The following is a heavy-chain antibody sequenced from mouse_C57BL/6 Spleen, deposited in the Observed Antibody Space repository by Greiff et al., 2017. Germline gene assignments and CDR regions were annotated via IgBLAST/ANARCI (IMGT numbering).Heavy chain of an antibody. V-gene: IGHV5-12*01. CDR1: GFTFSDYY. CDR3: ARHYYGSSYVGEYFDV. CDR2: ISNGGGST. J-gene: IGHJ1*03. D-gene: IGHD1-1*01. Sequence: DVQLVESGGGLVQPGGSLKLSCAASGFTFSDYYMYWVRQTPEKRLEWVAYISNGGGSTYYPDTVKGRFTISRDNAKNTLYLQLSRLKSEDTAMYYCARHYYGSSYVGEYFDVWGTGTTVTVSS.